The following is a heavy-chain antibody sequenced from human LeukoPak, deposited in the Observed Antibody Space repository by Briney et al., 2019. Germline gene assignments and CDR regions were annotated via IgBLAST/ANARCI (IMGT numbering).Heavy chain of an antibody. J-gene: IGHJ3*02. CDR1: GGTFSSYA. CDR3: ASERRRDYDSSRFAFDI. D-gene: IGHD3-22*01. Sequence: SVKVSCKASGGTFSSYAISWVRQAHGQGLEWMGGIIPIFGTANYAQKFQGRVTITADESTSTAYMELSSLRSEDTAVYYCASERRRDYDSSRFAFDIWGQGTMVTVSS. CDR2: IIPIFGTA. V-gene: IGHV1-69*13.